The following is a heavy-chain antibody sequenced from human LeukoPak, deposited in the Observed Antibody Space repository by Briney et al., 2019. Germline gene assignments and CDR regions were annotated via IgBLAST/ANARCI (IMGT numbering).Heavy chain of an antibody. V-gene: IGHV4-34*01. J-gene: IGHJ6*02. Sequence: PSETLSLTCAVYGGSFSGYYWSWIRQPPGKGLEWIGEINHSGSTNCNPSLKSRVTISVDTSKNQFSLKLSSVTAADTAVYYCARGPHCTNGVCYKFYYYYYGMDVWGQGTTVTVSS. CDR2: INHSGST. D-gene: IGHD2-8*01. CDR1: GGSFSGYY. CDR3: ARGPHCTNGVCYKFYYYYYGMDV.